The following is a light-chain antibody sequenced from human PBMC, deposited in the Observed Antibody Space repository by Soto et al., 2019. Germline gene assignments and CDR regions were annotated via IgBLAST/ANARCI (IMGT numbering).Light chain of an antibody. CDR2: GAS. CDR1: QSVRSSY. V-gene: IGKV3-20*01. CDR3: QQYGSSPNT. Sequence: IVLTQSPGTLSLSPGERATLSCRASQSVRSSYLAWYQQKPGQAPRLLIYGASTRADGIPDRVSGRGSGTDFTLTISRLEPEDFAVYYCQQYGSSPNTFGQGTKVDIK. J-gene: IGKJ2*01.